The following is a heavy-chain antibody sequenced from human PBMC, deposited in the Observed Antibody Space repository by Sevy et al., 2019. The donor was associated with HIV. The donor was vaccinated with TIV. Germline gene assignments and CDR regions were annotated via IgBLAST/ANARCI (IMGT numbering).Heavy chain of an antibody. CDR2: ISGSGGSR. CDR1: GFTFSSYA. CDR3: AKDLSRQWLENRGFDY. J-gene: IGHJ4*02. V-gene: IGHV3-23*01. D-gene: IGHD6-19*01. Sequence: GGSLRLSCAASGFTFSSYAMSWVRQAPGKGLEWVSAISGSGGSRYYADSVKGRFTISRDNSKNTLYLQMNSLRAEDTAVYYCAKDLSRQWLENRGFDYWGQGTLVTVSS.